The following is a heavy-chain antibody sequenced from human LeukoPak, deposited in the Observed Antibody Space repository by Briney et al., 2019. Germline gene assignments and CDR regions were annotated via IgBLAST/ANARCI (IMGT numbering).Heavy chain of an antibody. CDR2: ISGRDGRT. CDR1: GFTFNTYW. J-gene: IGHJ4*02. D-gene: IGHD6-13*01. Sequence: GGSLRLSCAASGFTFNTYWMSWVRQAPGRGLEWVSAISGRDGRTYYTDSVKGRFTISRDNSRDTLYLQMNSLRAEDTAVYYCSTSPSFGSSWYQFNYWGQGTLVTVSS. CDR3: STSPSFGSSWYQFNY. V-gene: IGHV3-23*01.